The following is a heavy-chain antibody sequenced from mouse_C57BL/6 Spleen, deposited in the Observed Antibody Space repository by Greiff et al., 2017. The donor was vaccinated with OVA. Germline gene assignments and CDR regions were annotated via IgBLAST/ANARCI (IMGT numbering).Heavy chain of an antibody. Sequence: EVQLVESGGGLVKPGGSLKLSCAASGFTFSDYGMHWVRQAPEKGLEWVAYISSGSSTIYYADTVKGRFTISRDNAKNTLFLQRTSLRSEDTAMYYCARRDEGVFAYWGQGTLVTVSA. CDR2: ISSGSSTI. CDR3: ARRDEGVFAY. D-gene: IGHD3-3*01. CDR1: GFTFSDYG. J-gene: IGHJ3*01. V-gene: IGHV5-17*01.